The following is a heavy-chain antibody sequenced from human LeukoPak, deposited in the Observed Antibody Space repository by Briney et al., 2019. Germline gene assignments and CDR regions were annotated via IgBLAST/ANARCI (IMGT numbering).Heavy chain of an antibody. CDR1: GYTFTGYY. J-gene: IGHJ4*02. Sequence: ASVKVSCKASGYTFTGYYMHWVRQAPGQGLEWMGRINPNSGGTNYAQKFQGRVTMTRDTSISTAYMELSGLRSDDTAVYYCARDSSGWDFDYWGQGTLVTVSS. CDR2: INPNSGGT. D-gene: IGHD6-19*01. CDR3: ARDSSGWDFDY. V-gene: IGHV1-2*06.